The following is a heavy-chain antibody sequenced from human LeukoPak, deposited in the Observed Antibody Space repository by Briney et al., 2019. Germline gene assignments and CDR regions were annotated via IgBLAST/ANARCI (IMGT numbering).Heavy chain of an antibody. CDR1: GFTFSTYS. V-gene: IGHV3-23*01. D-gene: IGHD3-22*01. CDR3: ASGTMIVNQGFDY. CDR2: ISGDGATT. J-gene: IGHJ4*02. Sequence: GGSLRLSCAASGFTFSTYSMNWVRQAPGKGLEWVSIISGDGATTDYADSVKGRFTISRDNSRNTLYLQMNSLRVEDTAVYYCASGTMIVNQGFDYWGQGTLVTVSS.